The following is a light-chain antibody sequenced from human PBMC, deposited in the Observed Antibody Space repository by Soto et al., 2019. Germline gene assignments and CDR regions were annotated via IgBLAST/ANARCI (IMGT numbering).Light chain of an antibody. CDR3: QQNGSSPWT. CDR1: QSVSSSS. Sequence: EVVLTQSPGTLSLSPGERATLSCRASQSVSSSSLVCYQQKPGQAPRLLIYGASGRATGIPDRFSGSGSGTDFTLTISRLEAEDFAVYYCQQNGSSPWTFGQGTKVEIK. CDR2: GAS. J-gene: IGKJ1*01. V-gene: IGKV3-20*01.